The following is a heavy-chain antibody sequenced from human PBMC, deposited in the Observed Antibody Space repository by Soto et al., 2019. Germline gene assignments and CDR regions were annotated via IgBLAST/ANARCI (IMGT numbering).Heavy chain of an antibody. V-gene: IGHV3-21*01. CDR2: ISSSSSYI. Sequence: PGGSLRLSCAASGFTFSSYSMNWVRQAPGKGLEWVSSISSSSSYIYYADSVKGRFTISRDNAKNSLHLQMNSLRAEDTAVYYCARDYLIHDILTAYEMKPWASYGMDFWGQETTVTVSS. J-gene: IGHJ6*02. D-gene: IGHD3-9*01. CDR1: GFTFSSYS. CDR3: ARDYLIHDILTAYEMKPWASYGMDF.